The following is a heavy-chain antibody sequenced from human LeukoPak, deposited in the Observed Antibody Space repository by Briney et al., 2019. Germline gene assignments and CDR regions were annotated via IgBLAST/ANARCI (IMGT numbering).Heavy chain of an antibody. D-gene: IGHD1-1*01. V-gene: IGHV3-21*01. CDR3: ARERQLERLAFGKEGSAFDY. CDR1: GFTVSSNY. CDR2: ISSSSSYI. Sequence: TGGSLRLSCAASGFTVSSNYMNWVRQAPGKGLEWVSSISSSSSYIYYAASVKGRFTISRDNAKNSLYLQMNRLKAEDTAVYYCARERQLERLAFGKEGSAFDYWGRGTLVTVSS. J-gene: IGHJ4*02.